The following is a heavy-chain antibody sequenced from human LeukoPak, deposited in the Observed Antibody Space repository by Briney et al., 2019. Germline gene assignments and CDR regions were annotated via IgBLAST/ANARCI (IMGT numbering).Heavy chain of an antibody. CDR3: ARSYYYDSSGYSDAFDI. CDR2: INPNSGGT. D-gene: IGHD3-22*01. Sequence: GASVKVSCKASGYTFTGYYMHWVRQAPGQGLEWMGWINPNSGGTNYAQKFQGRVTMTRDTSISTAYMGLSRLRSDDTAVYYCARSYYYDSSGYSDAFDIWGQGTMVTVSS. CDR1: GYTFTGYY. J-gene: IGHJ3*02. V-gene: IGHV1-2*02.